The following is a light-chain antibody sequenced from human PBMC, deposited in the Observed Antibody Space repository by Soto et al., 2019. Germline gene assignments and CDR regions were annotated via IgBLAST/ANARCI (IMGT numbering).Light chain of an antibody. CDR1: QDISNY. Sequence: DIQMTQSPSSLSASVGDRVTITCQASQDISNYLNWYQQKPGKAPNLLIYDASKLETGVPVRFSGSGSGTTFTFTISSLQPEDSAVYYCQHSYNMPIAFGQGTRLEIK. J-gene: IGKJ5*01. CDR2: DAS. V-gene: IGKV1-33*01. CDR3: QHSYNMPIA.